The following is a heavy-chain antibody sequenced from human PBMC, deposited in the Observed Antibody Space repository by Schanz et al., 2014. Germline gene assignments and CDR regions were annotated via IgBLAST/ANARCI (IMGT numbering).Heavy chain of an antibody. CDR1: GGSIRGYY. Sequence: QVQLQESGPGLVKPSETLSLTCTVFGGSIRGYYWGWIRQPPGKGLEWIGYIYYSGSTNYNPSLESRVTISVDTSKNQFSIKRRSVTAADTAVYYCARRGAGGNFDYWGQGTLVTVSS. D-gene: IGHD3-10*01. CDR2: IYYSGST. CDR3: ARRGAGGNFDY. J-gene: IGHJ4*02. V-gene: IGHV4-59*08.